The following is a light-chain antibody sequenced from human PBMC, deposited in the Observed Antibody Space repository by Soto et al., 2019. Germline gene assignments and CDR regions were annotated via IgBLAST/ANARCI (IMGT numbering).Light chain of an antibody. J-gene: IGLJ2*01. CDR2: GNS. V-gene: IGLV1-40*01. CDR3: QSYDSSLSAYVV. Sequence: QPVLTQPPSVSGAPGQRVTIPCTGSSSNIGAGYDVHWYQQLPGTAPKLLIYGNSNRPSGVPDRFSGSKSGTSASLAITGLQAEDEADYYCQSYDSSLSAYVVFGGGTKLTVL. CDR1: SSNIGAGYD.